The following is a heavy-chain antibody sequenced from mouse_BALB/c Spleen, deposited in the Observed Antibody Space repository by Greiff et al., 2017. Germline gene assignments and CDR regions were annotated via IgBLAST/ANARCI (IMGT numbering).Heavy chain of an antibody. J-gene: IGHJ2*01. CDR3: ARGSNYNY. CDR1: GFTFSSYA. D-gene: IGHD2-5*01. CDR2: ISSGGST. V-gene: IGHV5-6-5*01. Sequence: EVMLVESGGGLVKPGGSLKLSCAASGFTFSSYAMSWVRQTPEKRLEWVASISSGGSTYYPDSVKGRFTISRDNARNILYLQMSSLRSEDTAMYYCARGSNYNYWGQGTTLTVSS.